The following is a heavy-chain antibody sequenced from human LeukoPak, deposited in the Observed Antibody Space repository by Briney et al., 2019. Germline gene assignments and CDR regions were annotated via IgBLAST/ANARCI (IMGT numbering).Heavy chain of an antibody. D-gene: IGHD4-17*01. Sequence: SQTPSLTCTVSGGSISSGDYFWSWIRQPPGKGLEWIGYIYYSGSTYYNPSLKSRVTISVDTSKNQFSLKLSSVTAADTAVYYCAREIAVTTAIDYWGQGTLVTVSS. J-gene: IGHJ4*02. V-gene: IGHV4-30-4*01. CDR2: IYYSGST. CDR1: GGSISSGDYF. CDR3: AREIAVTTAIDY.